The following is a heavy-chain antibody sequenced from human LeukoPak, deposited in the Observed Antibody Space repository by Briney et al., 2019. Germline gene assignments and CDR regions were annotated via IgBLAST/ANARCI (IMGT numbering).Heavy chain of an antibody. CDR1: GGSISSSSYY. D-gene: IGHD3-3*01. CDR2: IYYSGST. Sequence: PSETLSLTCTVSGGSISSSSYYWGWIRQPPGKGLEWIGSIYYSGSTYYNPSLKSRVTISVDTSKNQFSLKLSSVTAADTAVYYCARQLLLTTIFGVAPWYYFDYWGQGTLVTVSS. CDR3: ARQLLLTTIFGVAPWYYFDY. J-gene: IGHJ4*02. V-gene: IGHV4-39*01.